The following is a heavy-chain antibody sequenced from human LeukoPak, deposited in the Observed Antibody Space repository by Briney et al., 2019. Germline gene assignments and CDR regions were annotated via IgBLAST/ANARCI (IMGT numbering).Heavy chain of an antibody. V-gene: IGHV4-59*08. D-gene: IGHD6-19*01. CDR2: IYYSGST. Sequence: SETLSLTCTVSGGSISSYYWSWIRQPPGKGLEWIGYIYYSGSTNYNPSLKSRVTISIDTSKNQFSLKLNSVTAADTAVYYCARTVYSSGWPYFDYWGQGTLVTVSS. CDR1: GGSISSYY. J-gene: IGHJ4*02. CDR3: ARTVYSSGWPYFDY.